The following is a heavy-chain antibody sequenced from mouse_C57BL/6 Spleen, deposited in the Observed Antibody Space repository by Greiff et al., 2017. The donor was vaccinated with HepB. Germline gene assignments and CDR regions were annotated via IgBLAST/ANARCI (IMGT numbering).Heavy chain of an antibody. CDR3: ARRRGSSYWYFDV. CDR2: ISGGGGNT. CDR1: GFTFSSYT. D-gene: IGHD1-1*01. Sequence: DVQLVESGGGLVKPGGSLKLSCAASGFTFSSYTMSWVRQTPEKRLEWVATISGGGGNTYYPDSVKGRFTISRDNAKNTLYLQMSSLRSEDTALYYCARRRGSSYWYFDVWGTGTTVTVSS. J-gene: IGHJ1*03. V-gene: IGHV5-9*01.